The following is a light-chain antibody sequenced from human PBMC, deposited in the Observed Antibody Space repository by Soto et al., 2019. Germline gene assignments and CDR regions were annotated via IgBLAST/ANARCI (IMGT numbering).Light chain of an antibody. V-gene: IGKV3-20*01. CDR3: QQYGSSPWT. Sequence: EIVLTQSPATLSLSPGERATLSCRASQTVSSSFLAWYQQKPGQAPRLLIDVASNRATGVPDRFSGRGSGTDFTLTINRREPEDFAVYYCQQYGSSPWTFGQGTTVEIK. CDR2: VAS. J-gene: IGKJ1*01. CDR1: QTVSSSF.